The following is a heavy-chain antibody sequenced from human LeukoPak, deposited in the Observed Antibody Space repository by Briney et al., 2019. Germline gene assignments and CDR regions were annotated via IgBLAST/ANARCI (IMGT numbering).Heavy chain of an antibody. CDR1: GFTFSTYW. J-gene: IGHJ4*02. V-gene: IGHV3-7*01. CDR2: INQDGSEK. Sequence: GGSLRLSCAASGFTFSTYWMSWVRQAPGKGLEWVANINQDGSEKYSVDSVKGRFSISRDNAKNSLYLQMNSLRAEDTAVYYCARDRGYSGYDPFDYWGQGTLVTVSS. D-gene: IGHD5-12*01. CDR3: ARDRGYSGYDPFDY.